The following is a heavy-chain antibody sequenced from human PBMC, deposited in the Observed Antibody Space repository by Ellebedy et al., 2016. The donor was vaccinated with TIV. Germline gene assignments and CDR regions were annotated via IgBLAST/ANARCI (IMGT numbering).Heavy chain of an antibody. CDR2: IYYSGST. J-gene: IGHJ4*02. D-gene: IGHD1-14*01. CDR1: GGSISSYY. CDR3: ATGPNQDFFDY. Sequence: SETLSLTCTVSGGSISSYYWSWIRQPPGKGLEWIGYIYYSGSTKYNPSLKSRGTISLDTSKNQLSLKLSSTTAADTAVYYCATGPNQDFFDYWGRGTLVTVSS. V-gene: IGHV4-59*01.